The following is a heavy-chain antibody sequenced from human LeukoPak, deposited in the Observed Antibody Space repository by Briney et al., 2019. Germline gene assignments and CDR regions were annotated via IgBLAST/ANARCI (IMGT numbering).Heavy chain of an antibody. CDR1: GYTFTGYY. CDR2: INPNSGGT. J-gene: IGHJ5*02. Sequence: GASVKVSCKASGYTFTGYYMHWMRQAPGQGLEWMGWINPNSGGTNYAQKFQGRVTMTRDTSISTAYMELSRLRSDDTAVYYCARDWTYSSSWPMINWFYPWGQGTLVTVSS. V-gene: IGHV1-2*02. D-gene: IGHD6-13*01. CDR3: ARDWTYSSSWPMINWFYP.